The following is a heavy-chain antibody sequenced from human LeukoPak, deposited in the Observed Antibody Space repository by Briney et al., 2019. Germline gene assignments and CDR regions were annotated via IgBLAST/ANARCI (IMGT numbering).Heavy chain of an antibody. CDR2: IFYSGIT. J-gene: IGHJ6*02. V-gene: IGHV4-39*01. CDR3: ARHGYSSSSWSLYYYYGMDV. CDR1: GGSISSGDDS. Sequence: PSETLSLTCTVSGGSISSGDDSWGWIRQPPGKGLEWIGSIFYSGITSYNPSLESRVTISVDTSKSQFTLKLSSLIATDTGVYYCARHGYSSSSWSLYYYYGMDVWGQGTTVTVSS. D-gene: IGHD6-13*01.